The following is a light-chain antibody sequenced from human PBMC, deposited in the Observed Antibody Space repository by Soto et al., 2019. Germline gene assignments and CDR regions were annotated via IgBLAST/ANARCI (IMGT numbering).Light chain of an antibody. CDR1: SSNIGSNT. CDR3: AAWDDSLKGV. J-gene: IGLJ1*01. CDR2: SNN. Sequence: QSVLTKPPSASGTPGQRVTISCSGSSSNIGSNTVNWYQQLPGTAPKLLIYSNNQRPSGVPDRFSGSKSGTSASLAISGLQYEDEADYYCAAWDDSLKGVFGPATKVTVL. V-gene: IGLV1-44*01.